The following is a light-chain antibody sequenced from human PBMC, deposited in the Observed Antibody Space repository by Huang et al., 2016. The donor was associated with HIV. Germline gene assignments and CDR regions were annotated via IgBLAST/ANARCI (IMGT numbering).Light chain of an antibody. CDR1: QSASTR. J-gene: IGKJ3*01. Sequence: DIQMTQSPSTLSSAIGDRVTITCPASQSASTRLAWYQQKPGKAPRLLIQEASSLESGVPSRFSGSGSGTEFTLTISSLQPDDSATYSCQQYNTFTFGPGTKVDI. V-gene: IGKV1-5*03. CDR3: QQYNTFT. CDR2: EAS.